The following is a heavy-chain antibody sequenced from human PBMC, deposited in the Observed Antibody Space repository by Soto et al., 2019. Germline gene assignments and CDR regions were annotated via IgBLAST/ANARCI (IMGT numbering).Heavy chain of an antibody. CDR2: ISYDGSKK. CDR3: ARVVNRITHTINYFDY. CDR1: GFTFSSYA. J-gene: IGHJ4*02. D-gene: IGHD3-3*01. V-gene: IGHV3-30-3*01. Sequence: GGSLRLSCAASGFTFSSYAMHWVRQAPGKGLEWVAVISYDGSKKYYADSVKGRFIISRDNSKNTLYVQMNSLRAEDTAVYYCARVVNRITHTINYFDYWGQGTLVTVSS.